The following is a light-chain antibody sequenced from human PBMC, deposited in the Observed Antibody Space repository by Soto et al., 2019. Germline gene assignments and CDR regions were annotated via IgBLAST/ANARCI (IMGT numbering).Light chain of an antibody. CDR3: LQSHSTPKT. CDR1: QSVSRN. CDR2: AAS. Sequence: DIQMTQSPSSLSASVGDRVTITCRASQSVSRNLGWYQQKPGNAPKLLIYAASSLKSGVPARFSGSGSGTDFTLTISSLQPEDFATYYCLQSHSTPKTFGQGTRVDLK. J-gene: IGKJ1*01. V-gene: IGKV1-39*01.